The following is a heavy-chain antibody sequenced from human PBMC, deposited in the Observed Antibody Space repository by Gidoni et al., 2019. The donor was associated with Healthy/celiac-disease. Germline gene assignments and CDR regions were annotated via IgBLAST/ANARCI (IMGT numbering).Heavy chain of an antibody. CDR1: GFTFSSFA. D-gene: IGHD3-3*01. Sequence: EVQLLESGGGLVQPGGSLRLSCAAPGFTFSSFAMSWFRQAPGKGLGWVSAISGSGGSTYYADSVKGRFTISRDNSKNTLYLQMNSLRAEDTAVYYCAKRPIFGVVISHFDYWGQGTLVTVSS. J-gene: IGHJ4*02. V-gene: IGHV3-23*01. CDR3: AKRPIFGVVISHFDY. CDR2: ISGSGGST.